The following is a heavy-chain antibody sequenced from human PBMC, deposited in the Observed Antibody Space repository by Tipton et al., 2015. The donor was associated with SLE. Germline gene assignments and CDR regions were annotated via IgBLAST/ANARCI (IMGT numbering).Heavy chain of an antibody. J-gene: IGHJ6*02. CDR3: ARGCSSSTCEPFYFFGMDV. V-gene: IGHV4-31*03. Sequence: TLSLTCIVSGGSITTRSYYWSWIRQPPGKGLEWIGNIYYGGGTYYNPSLESRVTISLDTSKNQFSLKLNSVTAADTAVYYCARGCSSSTCEPFYFFGMDVWGQGTTVTVSS. D-gene: IGHD2-2*01. CDR1: GGSITTRSYY. CDR2: IYYGGGT.